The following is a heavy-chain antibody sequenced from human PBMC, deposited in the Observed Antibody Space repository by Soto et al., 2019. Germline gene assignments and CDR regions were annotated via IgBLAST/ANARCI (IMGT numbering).Heavy chain of an antibody. Sequence: QVQLVQSGAEVKKPGASVKISCKASGYTFIHYYIHWVRQAPGQGLEWMGIINPNGGSTNYAQKFQGRVTVTSDTSTTTVSMELNSLESDDTAVYFCARSLLQGEFWGQATLVTVSS. CDR1: GYTFIHYY. J-gene: IGHJ4*02. CDR3: ARSLLQGEF. D-gene: IGHD3-16*01. CDR2: INPNGGST. V-gene: IGHV1-46*01.